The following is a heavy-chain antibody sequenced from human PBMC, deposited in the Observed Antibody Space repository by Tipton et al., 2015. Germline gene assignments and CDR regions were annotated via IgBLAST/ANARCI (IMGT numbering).Heavy chain of an antibody. CDR3: ASPPLGFSSSWYPISYYYGMDV. Sequence: SLRLSCADSGFTFSSYWMSWVRQAPGKGLEWVANIKQDGSEIYYVDSVKGRFTISRDNAKNSLYLQMNSLRAEDTAVYYCASPPLGFSSSWYPISYYYGMDVWGQGTTVTVSS. CDR2: IKQDGSEI. V-gene: IGHV3-7*03. D-gene: IGHD6-13*01. J-gene: IGHJ6*02. CDR1: GFTFSSYW.